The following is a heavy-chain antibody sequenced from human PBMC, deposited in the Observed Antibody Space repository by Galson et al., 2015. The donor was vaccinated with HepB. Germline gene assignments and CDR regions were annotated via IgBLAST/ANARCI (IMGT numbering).Heavy chain of an antibody. CDR2: ISSSGSVL. V-gene: IGHV3-11*04. J-gene: IGHJ4*02. Sequence: WSLADPGKGLEWVSYISSSGSVLFYADSVKGRFTISTDKAKKSLFLQMSSLRAEDTAVYYCARDRRRALRYFDWSSGAFDLWGQGTLVTVSS. D-gene: IGHD3-9*01. CDR3: ARDRRRALRYFDWSSGAFDL.